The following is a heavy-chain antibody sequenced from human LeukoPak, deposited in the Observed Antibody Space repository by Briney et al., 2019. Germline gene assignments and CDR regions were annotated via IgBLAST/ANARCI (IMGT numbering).Heavy chain of an antibody. Sequence: GGSLRLSCAASGFTFSNAYMNWVRQAPGKGLEWVSGISGSGDNTYYADSVKGRFTISRDNSKNTLYVQVNSLGTEDTAAYYCAKGSYYDSSGSFYFDYWGQGTLVTVSS. D-gene: IGHD3-22*01. CDR3: AKGSYYDSSGSFYFDY. J-gene: IGHJ4*02. CDR1: GFTFSNAY. CDR2: ISGSGDNT. V-gene: IGHV3-23*01.